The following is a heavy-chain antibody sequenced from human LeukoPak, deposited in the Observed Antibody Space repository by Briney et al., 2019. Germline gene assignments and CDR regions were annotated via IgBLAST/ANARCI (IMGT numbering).Heavy chain of an antibody. D-gene: IGHD1-26*01. Sequence: SETLSLTCTVSGGSISSSSYYWGWIRQPPGKGLEWIGSIYYSGSTYYNPSLKSRVTISVDTSKNQFSLKLSSVTAADTAVYYCARTEVGATTTPDYWGQGTLVTVSS. CDR1: GGSISSSSYY. CDR3: ARTEVGATTTPDY. J-gene: IGHJ4*02. V-gene: IGHV4-39*07. CDR2: IYYSGST.